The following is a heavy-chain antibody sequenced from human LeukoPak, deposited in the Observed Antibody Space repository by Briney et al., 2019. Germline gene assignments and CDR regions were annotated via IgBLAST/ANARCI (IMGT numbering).Heavy chain of an antibody. Sequence: SETLSLTCTVSGGSISSYYWSWIRQPPGKGLEWIGYIYYSGSTNYNPSLKSRVTISVDTSKNQFSLKLSSVTAADTAVYYCARNSVSDSGIDFVYWGERALGTVSS. CDR3: ARNSVSDSGIDFVY. CDR1: GGSISSYY. D-gene: IGHD1-26*01. CDR2: IYYSGST. V-gene: IGHV4-59*01. J-gene: IGHJ4*02.